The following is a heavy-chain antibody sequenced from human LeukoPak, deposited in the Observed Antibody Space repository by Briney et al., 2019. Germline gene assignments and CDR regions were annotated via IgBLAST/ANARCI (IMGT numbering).Heavy chain of an antibody. D-gene: IGHD1-26*01. CDR3: ARGQGSGSSWAFDY. Sequence: SETLSLTCTVSGGSISSSSYYWGWIRQPPGKGLEWIGYIHYSGSTTYNPSLKSRVIISIDPSKHQFSLSLSSVTAAGTAVYYCARGQGSGSSWAFDYWGQGTPVSASS. V-gene: IGHV4-61*05. CDR2: IHYSGST. CDR1: GGSISSSSYY. J-gene: IGHJ4*02.